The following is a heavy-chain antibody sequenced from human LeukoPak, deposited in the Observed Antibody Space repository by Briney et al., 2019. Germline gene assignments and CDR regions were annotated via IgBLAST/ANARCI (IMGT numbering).Heavy chain of an antibody. CDR3: ARRIYYSDSWRAFDY. D-gene: IGHD1-26*01. CDR1: GYRFASYW. Sequence: GESLKISCKGSGYRFASYWIAWMRQTPGKGLEWMGIMYPGDSDTRYNAPFQGQVTISADKSDSTAYLQWSSLQASDTAIYYCARRIYYSDSWRAFDYWGQGTPVTVSS. J-gene: IGHJ4*02. CDR2: MYPGDSDT. V-gene: IGHV5-51*01.